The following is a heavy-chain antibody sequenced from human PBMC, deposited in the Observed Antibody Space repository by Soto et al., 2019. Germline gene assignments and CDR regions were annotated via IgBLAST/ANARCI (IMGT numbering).Heavy chain of an antibody. V-gene: IGHV1-18*01. CDR3: ARSPLITIFGVVIIGAFDI. CDR2: ISAYNGNT. Sequence: ASVKVSCKASGYTFTSYGISWVRQAPGQGLEWMGWISAYNGNTNYAQKLQGRVTMTTDTSTSTAYMELRSLRSDDTAVYYCARSPLITIFGVVIIGAFDIWGQGTMVTVSS. J-gene: IGHJ3*02. CDR1: GYTFTSYG. D-gene: IGHD3-3*01.